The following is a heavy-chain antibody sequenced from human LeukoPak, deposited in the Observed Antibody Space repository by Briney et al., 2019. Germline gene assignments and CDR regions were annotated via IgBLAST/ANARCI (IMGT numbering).Heavy chain of an antibody. Sequence: PGGSLRLSCAASGFTFTSYGMHWVRQAPGKGLEWVAVISYDGSNKYYADSVKGRFTISRDDSKNTLYLQMNSLRAEDTAVYYCAKVGIVGATTSAYFEYWGQGTLVAVSS. CDR2: ISYDGSNK. CDR1: GFTFTSYG. V-gene: IGHV3-30*18. CDR3: AKVGIVGATTSAYFEY. D-gene: IGHD1-26*01. J-gene: IGHJ4*02.